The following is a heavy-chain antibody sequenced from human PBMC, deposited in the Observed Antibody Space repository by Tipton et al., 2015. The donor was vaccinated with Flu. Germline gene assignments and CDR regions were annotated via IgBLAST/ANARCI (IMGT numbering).Heavy chain of an antibody. CDR1: GGSINNYY. J-gene: IGHJ4*02. CDR2: VYYSGNT. D-gene: IGHD3-10*02. V-gene: IGHV4-59*08. Sequence: TLSLTCSVSGGSINNYYLSWIRQAPGKGLEWIGSVYYSGNTYYNPSLTSRVTISADTSKSQFSLMLRSVTAADTAVYYCARLSYYDVDLKNFYFDYWGQGALVTVSS. CDR3: ARLSYYDVDLKNFYFDY.